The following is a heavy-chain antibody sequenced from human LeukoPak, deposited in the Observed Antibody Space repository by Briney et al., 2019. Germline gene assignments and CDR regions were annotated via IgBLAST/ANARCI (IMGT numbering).Heavy chain of an antibody. J-gene: IGHJ5*02. CDR2: MNHSGST. Sequence: SETLSLTCAVYGGSFSGYYWSWIRQPPGKGLEWIGEMNHSGSTNYNPSLKSRVTMSVDTSKNQFSLKLSSVTAADTAFYYCAGLYYYDSSGFDPWGQGTLVTVSS. CDR3: AGLYYYDSSGFDP. D-gene: IGHD3-22*01. CDR1: GGSFSGYY. V-gene: IGHV4-34*01.